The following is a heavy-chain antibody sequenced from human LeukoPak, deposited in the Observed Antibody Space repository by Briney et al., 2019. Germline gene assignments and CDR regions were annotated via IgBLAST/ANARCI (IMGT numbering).Heavy chain of an antibody. CDR1: GYTFTGYY. J-gene: IGHJ6*02. CDR2: INPNSGGT. CDR3: ARDLHCNGGSCYSVQYYGMDV. D-gene: IGHD2-15*01. Sequence: GASVKVSCKASGYTFTGYYMHWVRQAPGQGLEWMGWINPNSGGTNYAQKFQGRVTMTRDTSISTAYMELSRLRSDDTAVYYCARDLHCNGGSCYSVQYYGMDVWGQGTTVTVSS. V-gene: IGHV1-2*02.